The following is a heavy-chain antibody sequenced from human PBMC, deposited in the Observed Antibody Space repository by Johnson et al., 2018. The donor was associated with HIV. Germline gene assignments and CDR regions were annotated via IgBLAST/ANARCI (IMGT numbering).Heavy chain of an antibody. D-gene: IGHD2/OR15-2a*01. CDR3: AKAFSTFHDAFDI. V-gene: IGHV3-30*18. CDR1: GFTFSNYG. J-gene: IGHJ3*02. Sequence: QVQLVESGGGVVQPGRSLRLSCAASGFTFSNYGMHWVRQAPGKGLEWVAVVSYDGSYKDYADSVKGRFTISRDNAKNYLYLQMNSLRAEDTAVYFCAKAFSTFHDAFDIWGQGTMVTVSS. CDR2: VSYDGSYK.